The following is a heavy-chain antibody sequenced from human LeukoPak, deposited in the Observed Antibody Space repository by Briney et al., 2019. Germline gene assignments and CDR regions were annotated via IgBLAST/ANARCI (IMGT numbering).Heavy chain of an antibody. CDR1: GYTFISYG. CDR3: ARDSSGWYRWFDP. J-gene: IGHJ5*02. Sequence: ASVKVSCKASGYTFISYGISWARQAPGQGLEWMGWISVYNGNTNYAQKLQGRVTMTTDTSTSTAYMELRSLRSDDTAVYYCARDSSGWYRWFDPWGQGTLVTVSS. CDR2: ISVYNGNT. V-gene: IGHV1-18*01. D-gene: IGHD6-19*01.